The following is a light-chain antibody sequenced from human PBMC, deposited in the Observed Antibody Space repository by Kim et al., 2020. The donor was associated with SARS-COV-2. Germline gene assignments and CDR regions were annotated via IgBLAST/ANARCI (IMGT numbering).Light chain of an antibody. J-gene: IGLJ3*02. CDR3: QSYDSSNLWV. V-gene: IGLV6-57*04. CDR2: EDN. Sequence: LTQPHSVSESPGKTVTISCTRSSGSIARNYVQWYQQRPGSAPTTVIYEDNQRPSGVPDRFSGSIDSSSNSASLTISGLKTEDEADYYCQSYDSSNLWVFGGGTQLTVL. CDR1: SGSIARNY.